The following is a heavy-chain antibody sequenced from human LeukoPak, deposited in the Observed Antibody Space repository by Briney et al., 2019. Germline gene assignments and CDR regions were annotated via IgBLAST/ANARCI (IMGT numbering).Heavy chain of an antibody. J-gene: IGHJ4*02. D-gene: IGHD3-10*01. CDR1: GFTFSSYA. CDR2: ISSNGGST. CDR3: VKTVYGTMVRGVITSPFDY. Sequence: PGGSLRLSCSASGFTFSSYAMHWVRQAPGKGPEYVSAISSNGGSTYYADSVKGRFTISRDNSKNTLYLQMSSLRAEDTAVYYCVKTVYGTMVRGVITSPFDYWGQGTLVTVSS. V-gene: IGHV3-64D*06.